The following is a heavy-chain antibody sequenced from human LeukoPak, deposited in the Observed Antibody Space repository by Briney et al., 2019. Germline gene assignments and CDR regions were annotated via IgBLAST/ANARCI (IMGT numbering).Heavy chain of an antibody. V-gene: IGHV5-51*01. CDR1: GYSFTSYW. J-gene: IGHJ4*02. Sequence: GESLKISCKGSGYSFTSYWIGWVRQMPGKGLEWMGIIYPGDSDTRYSPSFQGQVTISADKSISTAYLQWSSLKASYTAMYYCARGNYDFWSGYYTFDYWGQGTLVTVSS. CDR3: ARGNYDFWSGYYTFDY. CDR2: IYPGDSDT. D-gene: IGHD3-3*01.